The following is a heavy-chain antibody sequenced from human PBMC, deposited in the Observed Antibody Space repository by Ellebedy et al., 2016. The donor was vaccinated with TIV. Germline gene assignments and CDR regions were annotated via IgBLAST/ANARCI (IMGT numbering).Heavy chain of an antibody. CDR2: IRYDGSNK. V-gene: IGHV3-30*02. J-gene: IGHJ6*02. Sequence: GGSLRLFCAASGFTFSGYGMHWVRQAPGKGLEWVAFIRYDGSNKYYAVSVKGRFTISRDNSKNTLYLQMNSLRAEDTAVYYCAKIGAAGIPFYYYYYGMDVWGQGTTVTVSS. CDR1: GFTFSGYG. D-gene: IGHD6-13*01. CDR3: AKIGAAGIPFYYYYYGMDV.